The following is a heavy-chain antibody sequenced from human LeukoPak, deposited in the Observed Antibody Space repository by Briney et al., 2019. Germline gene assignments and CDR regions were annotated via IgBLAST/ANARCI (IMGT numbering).Heavy chain of an antibody. CDR2: IYYSGST. Sequence: SETLSLTCTVSGGSVSSGSYYWSWIRQPPGKGLEWNGYIYYSGSTNYNPSLKSRVTISIDTSKNQFSLKLSSVTAADTAVYYCARDRVRGSSNPYFDYWGQGTLVTVSS. CDR1: GGSVSSGSYY. J-gene: IGHJ4*02. V-gene: IGHV4-61*01. D-gene: IGHD1-26*01. CDR3: ARDRVRGSSNPYFDY.